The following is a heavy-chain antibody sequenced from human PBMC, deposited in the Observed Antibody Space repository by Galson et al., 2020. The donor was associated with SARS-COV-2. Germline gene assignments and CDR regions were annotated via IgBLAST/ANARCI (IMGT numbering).Heavy chain of an antibody. D-gene: IGHD2-21*01. Sequence: GESLKISCAASGFTFSDYYMSWIRQAPGKALEWVSYISSSGSTIYYADSVKGRFTISRDNAKNSLYLQMNSLRAEDTAVYYCARDVGDWGYYYYYYYMDVWGKGTTVTVSS. V-gene: IGHV3-11*01. CDR1: GFTFSDYY. J-gene: IGHJ6*03. CDR3: ARDVGDWGYYYYYYYMDV. CDR2: ISSSGSTI.